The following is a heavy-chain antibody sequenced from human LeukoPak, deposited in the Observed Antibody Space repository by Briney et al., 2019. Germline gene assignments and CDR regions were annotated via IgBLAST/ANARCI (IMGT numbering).Heavy chain of an antibody. D-gene: IGHD1-20*01. CDR3: AKDLDVTGTLADY. CDR2: ISGSGGST. J-gene: IGHJ4*02. V-gene: IGHV3-23*01. CDR1: GFTFSRNG. Sequence: GGTLRLSCAASGFTFSRNGMTWVRQAPGKGLEWVSAISGSGGSTYYADSVKGRFTISRDNSKNTLYLQMNSLRAEDTAVYYCAKDLDVTGTLADYWGQGTLVTVSS.